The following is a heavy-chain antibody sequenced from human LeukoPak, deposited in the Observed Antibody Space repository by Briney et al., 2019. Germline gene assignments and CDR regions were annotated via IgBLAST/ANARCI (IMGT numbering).Heavy chain of an antibody. CDR1: GFTFSSYE. CDR3: ARDPSYGGSSDY. Sequence: PGGSLRLSCAASGFTFSSYEMNWVRQAPGKGLEWVSYISSSGSTIYYADSVKGRFTISRDNAKNSLYLQMNSLRAEDTAVYYCARDPSYGGSSDYWGQGTLVTVSS. D-gene: IGHD2-15*01. CDR2: ISSSGSTI. V-gene: IGHV3-48*03. J-gene: IGHJ4*02.